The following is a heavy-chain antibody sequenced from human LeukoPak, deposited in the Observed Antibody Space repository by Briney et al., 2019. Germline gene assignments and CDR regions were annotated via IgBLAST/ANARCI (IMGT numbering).Heavy chain of an antibody. J-gene: IGHJ4*02. V-gene: IGHV3-30*18. CDR3: AKAGDSSGYLDY. CDR1: GFTFSSYG. D-gene: IGHD3-22*01. Sequence: GGFLRLSCAASGFTFSSYGMHWVRQAPGKGLEWVAVISYDGSNKYYADSVKGRFTISRDNSKNTLYLQMNSLRAEDTAVYYCAKAGDSSGYLDYWGQGTLVTVSS. CDR2: ISYDGSNK.